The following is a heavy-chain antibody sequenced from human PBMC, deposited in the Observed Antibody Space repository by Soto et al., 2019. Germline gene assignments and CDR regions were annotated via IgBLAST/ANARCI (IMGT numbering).Heavy chain of an antibody. CDR1: GGSISSSSNY. V-gene: IGHV4-39*01. CDR3: ARHQSHSSSYVDP. CDR2: IYYSGST. D-gene: IGHD6-13*01. Sequence: SXTLSLTCTVSGGSISSSSNYWCWIRQPPGNGLEWIGSIYYSGSTYYNPSLKSRVTISVDTSKNQFSLKLSSVTAADTAVYYCARHQSHSSSYVDPWGQGTLVTVSS. J-gene: IGHJ5*02.